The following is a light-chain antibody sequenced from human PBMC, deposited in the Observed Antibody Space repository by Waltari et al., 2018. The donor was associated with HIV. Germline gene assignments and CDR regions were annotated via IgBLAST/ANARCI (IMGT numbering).Light chain of an antibody. J-gene: IGKJ2*01. CDR1: QSVSSSY. Sequence: EIVLTQSPGTLSLSPGERATLSCRASQSVSSSYLAWYQQKPGQAPRLLLYGASSRATCVPDRFGGSGSGTDFTFTSSRREPEDLAVYYCQQYGSSPQYTFGQGTKLEIK. V-gene: IGKV3-20*01. CDR3: QQYGSSPQYT. CDR2: GAS.